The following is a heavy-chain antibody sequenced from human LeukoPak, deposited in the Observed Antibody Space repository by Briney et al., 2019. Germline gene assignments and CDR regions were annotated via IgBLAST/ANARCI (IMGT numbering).Heavy chain of an antibody. CDR2: INHSGST. J-gene: IGHJ5*02. D-gene: IGHD6-13*01. V-gene: IGHV4-34*01. CDR3: ARTYIAAAFNWFDP. CDR1: GGSFSGYY. Sequence: PSETLSLTCAVYGGSFSGYYWSWIRQPPGKGLEWIGEINHSGSTNYNPSLKGRVTISVDTSKNQFSLKLSSVTAADTAVYYCARTYIAAAFNWFDPWGQGTLVTVSS.